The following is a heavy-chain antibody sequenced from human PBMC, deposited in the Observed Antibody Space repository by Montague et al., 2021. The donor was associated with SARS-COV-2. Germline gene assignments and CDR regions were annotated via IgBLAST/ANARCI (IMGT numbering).Heavy chain of an antibody. J-gene: IGHJ6*02. CDR3: ARFFRPYYYGLDV. CDR2: IYYSGST. CDR1: GGSISSYY. V-gene: IGHV4-59*13. Sequence: SETLSLTCTVSGGSISSYYWSWIRQPPGKGLEWIGYIYYSGSTNYNPSLKSRVTMSVDTSKNQFSLKLSSVTAADTAVYYCARFFRPYYYGLDVWGQGTTVTVSS.